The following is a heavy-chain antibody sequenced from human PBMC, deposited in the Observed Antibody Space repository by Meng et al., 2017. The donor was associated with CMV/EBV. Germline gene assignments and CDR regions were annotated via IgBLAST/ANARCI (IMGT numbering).Heavy chain of an antibody. CDR3: ARHHGSIAVAGTPPHSDYYYGMDV. V-gene: IGHV1-69*10. D-gene: IGHD6-19*01. Sequence: SVKVSCKASGGTFSSYAISWVRQAPGQGLEWMGGIIPILGIANYAQKFQGRVTITADKSTSTAYMELSSLRSEDTAVYYCARHHGSIAVAGTPPHSDYYYGMDVWGQGTTVTVSS. CDR2: IIPILGIA. CDR1: GGTFSSYA. J-gene: IGHJ6*02.